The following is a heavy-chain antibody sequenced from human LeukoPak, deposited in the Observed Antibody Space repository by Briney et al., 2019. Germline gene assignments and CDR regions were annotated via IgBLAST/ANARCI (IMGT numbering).Heavy chain of an antibody. V-gene: IGHV4-59*01. D-gene: IGHD3-16*02. CDR2: IYYSGST. J-gene: IGHJ3*02. CDR3: ARGDYVWGSYRLDAFDI. Sequence: SETLSLTCTVSGGSISSYYWGWIRQPPGKGLEWIGYIYYSGSTNYNPSLKSRVTISVDTSKNQFSLRLSSVTAADTAVYYCARGDYVWGSYRLDAFDIWGQGTMVTVSS. CDR1: GGSISSYY.